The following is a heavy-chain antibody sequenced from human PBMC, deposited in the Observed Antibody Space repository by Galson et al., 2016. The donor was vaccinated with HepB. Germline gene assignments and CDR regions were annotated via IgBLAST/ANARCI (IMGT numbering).Heavy chain of an antibody. CDR2: INDHGGTQ. Sequence: SLRLSCAASGFSFSGSWMSRVRQAPGKGLECVANINDHGGTQYYVDSVKGRLTISRDNAKSPLYLQMNSLRDDDTAVYYCARERPDIAVAACDFWGQGTLVTVAS. V-gene: IGHV3-7*03. CDR1: GFSFSGSW. J-gene: IGHJ4*02. D-gene: IGHD6-19*01. CDR3: ARERPDIAVAACDF.